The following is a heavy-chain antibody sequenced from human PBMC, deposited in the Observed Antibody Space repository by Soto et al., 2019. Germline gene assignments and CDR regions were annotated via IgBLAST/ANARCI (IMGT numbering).Heavy chain of an antibody. Sequence: GGSLRVSCAASGFTFSSYAMSWVRQAPGKGLEWVSSISSSSSYIYYADSEKGRFTISRDNAKNSLYLQMNSLRAEDTAVYYCARLARIAAVESGPWGQGTLVTVSS. J-gene: IGHJ5*02. CDR1: GFTFSSYA. CDR3: ARLARIAAVESGP. V-gene: IGHV3-21*01. CDR2: ISSSSSYI. D-gene: IGHD6-13*01.